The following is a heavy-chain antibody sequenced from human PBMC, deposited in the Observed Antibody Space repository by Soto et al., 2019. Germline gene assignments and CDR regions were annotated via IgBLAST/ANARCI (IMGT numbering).Heavy chain of an antibody. D-gene: IGHD6-13*01. V-gene: IGHV1-69*13. CDR1: GGTFSSYA. CDR3: AREKRGGYSSSGSHPRLYYYYGMDV. CDR2: IIPIFGTA. J-gene: IGHJ6*02. Sequence: SVKVSCKASGGTFSSYAISWVRQAPGQGLEWMGGIIPIFGTANYAQKFQGRVTITADESTSTAYMELSSLRSEDTAVYYCAREKRGGYSSSGSHPRLYYYYGMDVWGQGTTVTVSS.